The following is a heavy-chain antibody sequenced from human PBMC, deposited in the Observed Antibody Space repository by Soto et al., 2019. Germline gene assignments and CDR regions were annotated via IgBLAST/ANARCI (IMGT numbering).Heavy chain of an antibody. CDR1: GYTFTGYY. D-gene: IGHD2-21*02. Sequence: ASVKVSCKASGYTFTGYYMHWVRQAPGQGLEWMGWINPNSGGTNYAQKFQGWVTMTRDTSISKAYIELSRLSADEPAGYCCARDMYGGNSGGYYYYGMDVLGQGTTVTVSS. CDR3: ARDMYGGNSGGYYYYGMDV. CDR2: INPNSGGT. V-gene: IGHV1-2*04. J-gene: IGHJ6*02.